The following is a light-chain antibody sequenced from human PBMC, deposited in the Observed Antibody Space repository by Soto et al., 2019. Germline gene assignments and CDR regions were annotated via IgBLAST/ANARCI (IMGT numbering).Light chain of an antibody. J-gene: IGLJ1*01. CDR2: EVS. CDR1: SSDVCAYNH. Sequence: QSSLTQPASVSGSPVQSITISCTGTSSDVCAYNHVSWYQQHPGKAHQLIIYEVSNRPPGLSNRFSASKSGNTASLTISGLQAEDGAHYYCGSYTTRXTLVFGTGTKVXVX. CDR3: GSYTTRXTLV. V-gene: IGLV2-14*01.